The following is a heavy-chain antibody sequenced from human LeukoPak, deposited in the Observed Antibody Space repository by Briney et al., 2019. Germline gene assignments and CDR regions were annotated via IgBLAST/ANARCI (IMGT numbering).Heavy chain of an antibody. CDR2: IYYSGST. Sequence: SETLSLTCTVSSGSISSYYWSWIRQPPGKGLEWIGSIYYSGSTYYNPSLKSRVTISVDTSKNQFSLKLSSVTAADAAVYYCARDWLRSYYRRFDPWGQGTLVTVSS. D-gene: IGHD3-10*01. CDR1: SGSISSYY. CDR3: ARDWLRSYYRRFDP. V-gene: IGHV4-39*07. J-gene: IGHJ5*02.